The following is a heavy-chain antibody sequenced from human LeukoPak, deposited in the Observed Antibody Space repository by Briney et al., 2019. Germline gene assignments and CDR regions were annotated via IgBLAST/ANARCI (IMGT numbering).Heavy chain of an antibody. D-gene: IGHD6-19*01. Sequence: PSETLSLTCTVSGGSISSYYWGWIRQPPGKGLEWIGYIYYSGSTNYNPSLKSRVTISVDTSKNQFSLKLSSVTAADTAVYYCARGSISSSGWLVDYWGQGTLVTVSS. CDR1: GGSISSYY. CDR2: IYYSGST. CDR3: ARGSISSSGWLVDY. V-gene: IGHV4-59*01. J-gene: IGHJ4*02.